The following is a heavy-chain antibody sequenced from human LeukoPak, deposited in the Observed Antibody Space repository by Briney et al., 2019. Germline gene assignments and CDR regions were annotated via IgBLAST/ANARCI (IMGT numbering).Heavy chain of an antibody. D-gene: IGHD3-10*01. J-gene: IGHJ3*02. CDR2: IYAGGST. V-gene: IGHV4-4*07. CDR1: GASISSFF. Sequence: SETLSLTCSASGASISSFFWNWIRQPAGKGLEWIGRIYAGGSTNYNPSLKSRVTMSVDTSKSQFSLKLNSVTAADTAVYYCARDGYYGSGAFLDGFDMWGQGTKVTVSS. CDR3: ARDGYYGSGAFLDGFDM.